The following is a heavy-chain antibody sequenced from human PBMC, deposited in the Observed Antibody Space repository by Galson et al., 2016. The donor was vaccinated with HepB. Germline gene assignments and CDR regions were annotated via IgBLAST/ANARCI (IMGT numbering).Heavy chain of an antibody. Sequence: TLSLTCAVSGGSISSGTFPWSWIRQPPGKGLEWIGYIYRSGSTYYNPSLKTRVTISVDKSKNQFSLKLSSVTAADTAGYYCARDHGSSGWLHWGQGILVTVSS. CDR3: ARDHGSSGWLH. J-gene: IGHJ4*02. V-gene: IGHV4-30-2*01. D-gene: IGHD6-19*01. CDR1: GGSISSGTFP. CDR2: IYRSGST.